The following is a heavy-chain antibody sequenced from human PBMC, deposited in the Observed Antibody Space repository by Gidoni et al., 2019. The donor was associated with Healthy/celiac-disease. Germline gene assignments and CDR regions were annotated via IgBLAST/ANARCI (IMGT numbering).Heavy chain of an antibody. D-gene: IGHD3-10*01. J-gene: IGHJ5*02. V-gene: IGHV3-23*01. CDR2: ISGSGGST. CDR1: GFPFGSHA. Sequence: EVQLLESGGGLVQPGGSLRLSWAASGFPFGSHAMSWVRQAPGKGLGLVSAISGSGGSTYYADSVKSRFTISRDNSKNTLYLQMNSLRAEDTAVYYCAKDNYYGSGSYAPRDNWFDPWGQGTLVTVSS. CDR3: AKDNYYGSGSYAPRDNWFDP.